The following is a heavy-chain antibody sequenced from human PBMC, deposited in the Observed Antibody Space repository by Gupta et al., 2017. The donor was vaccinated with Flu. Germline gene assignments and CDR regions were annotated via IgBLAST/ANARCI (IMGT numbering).Heavy chain of an antibody. D-gene: IGHD2-15*01. Sequence: EVQLVESGGGLVKPGGSLRLSCAASGFTFSSYSMNWVRQAPGKGLEWVSSISSSSSYIYYADSVKGRFTISRDNAKNSLYLQMNSLRAEDTAVYYCAREDENEIGSSPHFDYWGQGTLVTVSS. CDR1: GFTFSSYS. J-gene: IGHJ4*02. V-gene: IGHV3-21*01. CDR2: ISSSSSYI. CDR3: AREDENEIGSSPHFDY.